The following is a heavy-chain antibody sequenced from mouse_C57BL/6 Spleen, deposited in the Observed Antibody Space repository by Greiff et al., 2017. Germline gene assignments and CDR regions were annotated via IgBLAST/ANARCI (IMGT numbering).Heavy chain of an antibody. CDR1: GYTFTSYW. D-gene: IGHD1-1*01. CDR3: AREGDYYGSSLPFDY. Sequence: QVQLQQSGTELVKPGASVKLSCKASGYTFTSYWMHWVKQRPGQGLEWIGNINPSNGGTNYNEKFKSKATLTVDKSSSTAYMQLSSLTSEDSAVXYCAREGDYYGSSLPFDYWGQGTTLTVSS. J-gene: IGHJ2*01. V-gene: IGHV1-53*01. CDR2: INPSNGGT.